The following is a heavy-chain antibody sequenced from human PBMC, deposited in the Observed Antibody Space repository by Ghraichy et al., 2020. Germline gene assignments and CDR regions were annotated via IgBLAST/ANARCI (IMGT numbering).Heavy chain of an antibody. J-gene: IGHJ5*02. CDR3: AKDMGGGYCSSTSCYPLDP. V-gene: IGHV3-9*01. D-gene: IGHD2-2*01. CDR2: ISWNSGSI. CDR1: GFTFDDHA. Sequence: GGSLRLSCAASGFTFDDHAMHWVRPAPGKGLEWVSGISWNSGSIGYADSVKGRFTISRDNDKNSLYLQMNSLRAEDTALYYCAKDMGGGYCSSTSCYPLDPWGQGTLVTVAS.